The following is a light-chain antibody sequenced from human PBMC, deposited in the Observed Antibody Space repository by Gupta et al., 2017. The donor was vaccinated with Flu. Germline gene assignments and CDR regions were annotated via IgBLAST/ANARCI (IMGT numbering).Light chain of an antibody. CDR2: EAS. J-gene: IGKJ3*01. V-gene: IGKV1-33*01. CDR3: QHYDNFFFT. CDR1: QDIGKS. Sequence: PSSLSASVGDRVTITCQTSQDIGKSLNWYHQKPGTAPDLLIYEASNLQPGVPSRFSGSGSGTYFTFTISSLQPEDFGTYYCQHYDNFFFTSGHGTKVDIK.